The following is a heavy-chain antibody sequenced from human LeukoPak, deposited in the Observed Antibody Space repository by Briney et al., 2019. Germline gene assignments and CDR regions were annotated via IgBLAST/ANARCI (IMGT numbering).Heavy chain of an antibody. CDR3: ARDVDTAMVPIY. J-gene: IGHJ4*02. CDR2: ISAYNGNT. V-gene: IGHV1-18*01. D-gene: IGHD5-18*01. CDR1: GHTFTSYG. Sequence: VASVKVSCKASGHTFTSYGISWVRQAPGQGLEWMGWISAYNGNTNYAQKLQGRVTMTTDTSTGTAYMELRSLRSDDTAVYYCARDVDTAMVPIYWGQGTLVTVSS.